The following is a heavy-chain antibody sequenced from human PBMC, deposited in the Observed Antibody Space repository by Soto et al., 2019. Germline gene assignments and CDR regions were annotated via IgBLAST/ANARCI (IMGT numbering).Heavy chain of an antibody. Sequence: EVQLVESGGGLVQPGGSLRLSCAASGFTFSDHYMDWVRQAPGKGLEWVGRTRNKANSYTTEYAASVKGRFTISRDDSTNSLYLQMNSLKTDDTAVYFCVRVRGGGTYHFDYWGQGTLVTVSS. J-gene: IGHJ4*02. D-gene: IGHD3-10*01. CDR3: VRVRGGGTYHFDY. CDR2: TRNKANSYTT. CDR1: GFTFSDHY. V-gene: IGHV3-72*01.